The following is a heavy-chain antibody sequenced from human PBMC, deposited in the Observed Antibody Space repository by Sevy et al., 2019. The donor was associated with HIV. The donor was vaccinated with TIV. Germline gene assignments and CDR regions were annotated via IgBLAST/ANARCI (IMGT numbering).Heavy chain of an antibody. CDR1: GFTFSNAW. J-gene: IGHJ3*02. CDR2: IKSKTDGGTT. Sequence: GGSLRLSCAASGFTFSNAWMSWVRQAPGKGLEWVGRIKSKTDGGTTDYAAPVKGRFTISRDDSKNTLYLQMSSLKTADTAVYYCTTVAAFTAFDIWGQGTMVTVSS. V-gene: IGHV3-15*01. CDR3: TTVAAFTAFDI.